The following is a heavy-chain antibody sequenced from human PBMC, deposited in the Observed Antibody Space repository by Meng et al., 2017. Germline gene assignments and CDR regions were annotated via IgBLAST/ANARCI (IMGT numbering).Heavy chain of an antibody. Sequence: ASVKVSCKASGYTFTSYYMHWVRQAPGQGLEWMGIINPSGGSTSYAQKFQARVTMTRDTSTSTVYMELSSLRSEDTAVYYCAREGYCSSTSCYAFDIWGQGTMVTVSS. CDR2: INPSGGST. CDR1: GYTFTSYY. CDR3: AREGYCSSTSCYAFDI. D-gene: IGHD2-2*01. V-gene: IGHV1-46*01. J-gene: IGHJ3*02.